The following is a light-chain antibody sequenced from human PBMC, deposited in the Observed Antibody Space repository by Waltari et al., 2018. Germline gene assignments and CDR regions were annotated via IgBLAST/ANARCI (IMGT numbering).Light chain of an antibody. CDR1: QGVSRY. V-gene: IGKV1-17*01. J-gene: IGKJ3*01. CDR2: AAS. CDR3: LQYNGKPFT. Sequence: DIQMTQSPSSLSASVGDRVTITCRASQGVSRYLSWYQQKPGKPPKRLIYAASNLESGVPSRFSGSGSGTEFTLTISSLQPEDFAIYYCLQYNGKPFTFGPGTKLDIK.